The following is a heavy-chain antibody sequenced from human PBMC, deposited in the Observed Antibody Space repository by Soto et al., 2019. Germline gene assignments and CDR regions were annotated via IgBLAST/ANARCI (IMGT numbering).Heavy chain of an antibody. V-gene: IGHV3-9*01. CDR1: EFSFDDYA. CDR2: ISWNSGSR. CDR3: ARGASGNRIGYGPDPWYYYYGLDV. D-gene: IGHD5-18*01. Sequence: EVQLVESGGGLVQPGRSLRLSCVGSEFSFDDYAMHWVRQVPGRGLEWVSGISWNSGSRGYADSVKGRFTISRDNAKNILYLQMDRLRPGDTACYYCARGASGNRIGYGPDPWYYYYGLDVWGQGTAVTVSS. J-gene: IGHJ6*02.